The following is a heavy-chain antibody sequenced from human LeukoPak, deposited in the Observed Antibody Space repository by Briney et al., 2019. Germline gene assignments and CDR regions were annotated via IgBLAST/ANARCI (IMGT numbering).Heavy chain of an antibody. J-gene: IGHJ3*02. V-gene: IGHV1-2*02. D-gene: IGHD3-22*01. CDR2: INPNSGGT. CDR3: ARDFPNYDSSGYYYVAFDI. Sequence: ASVKVSCKASGYTFTDYYIHWARQAPGQGLEWMGWINPNSGGTNYAQKFQGRVTMTRDTSISTAYMELRSLRSDDTAVYYCARDFPNYDSSGYYYVAFDIWAKGQWSPSLQ. CDR1: GYTFTDYY.